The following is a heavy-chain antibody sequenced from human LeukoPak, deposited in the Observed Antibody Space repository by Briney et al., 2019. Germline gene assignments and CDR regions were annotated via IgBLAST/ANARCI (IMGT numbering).Heavy chain of an antibody. D-gene: IGHD2-2*01. CDR1: GFNFGDYG. J-gene: IGHJ5*02. CDR3: ARDSSPYFVVVPAAIDI. CDR2: IDWNGANT. V-gene: IGHV3-20*04. Sequence: GGSLRVYCAASGFNFGDYGMSWVRQAPGKGLEWVSGIDWNGANTNYADSVRGRFTISRDNAKKSLYLQMNNLRAEDTAVYYCARDSSPYFVVVPAAIDIWGQGTLVTVSS.